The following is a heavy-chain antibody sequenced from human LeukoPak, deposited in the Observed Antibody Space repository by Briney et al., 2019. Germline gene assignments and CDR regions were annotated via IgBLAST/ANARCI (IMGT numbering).Heavy chain of an antibody. CDR1: GYTFTSYA. CDR2: INAGNGNT. J-gene: IGHJ4*02. V-gene: IGHV1-3*01. CDR3: ARGLRYFDWLSRPFDY. Sequence: ASVKVSCKASGYTFTSYAMHWVRQAPGQRLEWMGWINAGNGNTNYAQKLQGRVTMTTDTSTSTAYMELRSLRSDDTAVYYCARGLRYFDWLSRPFDYWGQGTLVTVSS. D-gene: IGHD3-9*01.